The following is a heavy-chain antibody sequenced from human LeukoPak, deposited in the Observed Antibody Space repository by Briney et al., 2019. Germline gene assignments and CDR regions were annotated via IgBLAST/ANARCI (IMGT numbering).Heavy chain of an antibody. CDR1: GFTFSTFS. D-gene: IGHD6-13*01. CDR2: ISSGSGTI. J-gene: IGHJ4*02. CDR3: AREGIAATVDY. V-gene: IGHV3-48*04. Sequence: PGGSLRLSCAASGFTFSTFSMNWVRQAPGKGLEWVSYISSGSGTIYYADSVKGRFTISRDNVKNSLYLQMNSLRAEDTAVYYCAREGIAATVDYWGQGTLVTVSS.